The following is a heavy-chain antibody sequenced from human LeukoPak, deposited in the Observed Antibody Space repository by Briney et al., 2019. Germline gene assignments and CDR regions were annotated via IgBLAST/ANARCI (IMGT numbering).Heavy chain of an antibody. V-gene: IGHV3-48*01. D-gene: IGHD3-22*01. J-gene: IGHJ4*02. Sequence: PGGSLRLSCVASGFTFTTYSINWVRQAPGKGLEWVSYISSSSRNIYYANSVKGRFTISRDNAKNSLYLQMNSLRAEDTAVYYCARQMSYYDSSGYDYWGQGTLVTVSS. CDR3: ARQMSYYDSSGYDY. CDR1: GFTFTTYS. CDR2: ISSSSRNI.